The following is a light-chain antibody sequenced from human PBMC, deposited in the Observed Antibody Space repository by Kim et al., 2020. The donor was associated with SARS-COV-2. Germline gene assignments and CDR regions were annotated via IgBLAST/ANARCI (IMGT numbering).Light chain of an antibody. CDR2: KAS. J-gene: IGKJ4*01. V-gene: IGKV1-5*03. Sequence: SVGTRVTITCRASQSISSWLAWYQQKPGKAPNLLIHKASSLESGVPSRFSGSGSGTEFTLTISSLQPDDFATYYCQQYNSSPVTFGGGTKVDIK. CDR1: QSISSW. CDR3: QQYNSSPVT.